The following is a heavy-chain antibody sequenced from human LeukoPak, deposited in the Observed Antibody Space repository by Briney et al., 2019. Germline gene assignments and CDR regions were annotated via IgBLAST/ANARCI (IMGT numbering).Heavy chain of an antibody. CDR2: INPNSGGT. CDR3: ARDSGSGWSSGWFDP. D-gene: IGHD6-19*01. Sequence: ASVKVSCKASRYTFTGYYMHWVRQAPGQGLEWMGWINPNSGGTNYAQKFQGRVTMTRDTSISTAYMELSRLRSDDTAVYYCARDSGSGWSSGWFDPWGQGTLVTVSS. J-gene: IGHJ5*02. CDR1: RYTFTGYY. V-gene: IGHV1-2*02.